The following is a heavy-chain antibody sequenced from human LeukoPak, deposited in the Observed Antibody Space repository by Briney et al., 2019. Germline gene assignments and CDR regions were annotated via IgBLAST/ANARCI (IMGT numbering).Heavy chain of an antibody. J-gene: IGHJ4*02. CDR1: GGSISSGGYY. V-gene: IGHV4-31*03. Sequence: SETLSLTCTVSGGSISSGGYYWSWIRQHPGKGLEWIGYIYYSGSTYYNPSLKSRVTISVDTSKNQFSLKLSSVTAADTAVYYCARGQGTYYYDSSGYRRYYFDYWGQGTLVTVSS. D-gene: IGHD3-22*01. CDR3: ARGQGTYYYDSSGYRRYYFDY. CDR2: IYYSGST.